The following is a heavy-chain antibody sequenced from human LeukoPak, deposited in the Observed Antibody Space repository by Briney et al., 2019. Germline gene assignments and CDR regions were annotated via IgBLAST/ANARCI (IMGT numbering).Heavy chain of an antibody. CDR2: IYHSGST. J-gene: IGHJ2*01. V-gene: IGHV4-30-2*01. Sequence: SQTLSLTCTVSGGSISSGGYYWSWIRQPPGKGLEWIGYIYHSGSTYYNPSLKSRVTISVDRSKNQFSLKLSSVTAADTAVYYCARTAVDTAMVTLWYFDLWGRGTLVTVSS. CDR1: GGSISSGGYY. D-gene: IGHD5-18*01. CDR3: ARTAVDTAMVTLWYFDL.